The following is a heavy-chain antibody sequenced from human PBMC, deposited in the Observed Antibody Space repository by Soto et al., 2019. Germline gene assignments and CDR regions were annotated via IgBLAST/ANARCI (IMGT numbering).Heavy chain of an antibody. V-gene: IGHV4-30-4*01. J-gene: IGHJ3*02. CDR1: GVSISSGDYY. CDR3: ARLASRMINAFDI. CDR2: IYYSGST. D-gene: IGHD3-16*01. Sequence: QVQLQESGPGLVKPSQTLSLTCTVSGVSISSGDYYWSWIRQPPGKGLEWIGYIYYSGSTYYNPALKSRVTISVDTSKTQFSLKLSSVTAADTAVYYCARLASRMINAFDIWGQGTMVTVSS.